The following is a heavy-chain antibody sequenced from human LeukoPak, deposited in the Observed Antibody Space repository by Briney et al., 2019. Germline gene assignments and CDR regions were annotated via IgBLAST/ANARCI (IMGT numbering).Heavy chain of an antibody. CDR1: GVIISSYA. D-gene: IGHD3-16*01. CDR3: AKDHVSPGFNRFDP. J-gene: IGHJ5*02. CDR2: INGRGDNT. V-gene: IGHV3-23*01. Sequence: GGSLRLSCAASGVIISSYAISWVRQAPGKGLEWVSAINGRGDNTYYADFVKGRFTISRDNSKSTVYLQMNSLRTQDTAVYYCAKDHVSPGFNRFDPWGQGTLVTGSS.